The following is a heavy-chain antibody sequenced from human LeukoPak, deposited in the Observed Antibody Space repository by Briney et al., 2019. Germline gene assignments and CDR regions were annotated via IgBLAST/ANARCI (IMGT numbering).Heavy chain of an antibody. CDR1: GYTFTGYY. J-gene: IGHJ4*02. CDR2: INPNSGGT. Sequence: GASVKVSCKASGYTFTGYYMHWVRQAPGRGLEWMGWINPNSGGTNYAQKFQGRVTMTRDTSISTAYMELSRLRSDDTAVYYCARGGRWYYYDSSGYRNFDYWGQGTLVTVSS. D-gene: IGHD3-22*01. CDR3: ARGGRWYYYDSSGYRNFDY. V-gene: IGHV1-2*02.